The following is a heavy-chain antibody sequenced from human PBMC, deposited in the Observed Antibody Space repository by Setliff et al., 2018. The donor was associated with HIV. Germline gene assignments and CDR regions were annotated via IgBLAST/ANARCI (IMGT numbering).Heavy chain of an antibody. CDR3: ARRSDWYDD. CDR1: GGSISSYY. CDR2: IYYSGST. Sequence: PSDTLSLTCTVSGGSISSYYWSWIRQPPGKGLEWIGYIYYSGSTNYNPSLKSRVTISVDTSKNQFSLKLSSVTTADTAVYYCARRSDWYDDWGQGTLVTVSS. V-gene: IGHV4-59*07. J-gene: IGHJ5*02.